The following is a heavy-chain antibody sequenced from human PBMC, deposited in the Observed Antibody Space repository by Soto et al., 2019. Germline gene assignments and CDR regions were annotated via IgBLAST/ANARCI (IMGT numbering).Heavy chain of an antibody. CDR3: ARGRGSYDILTGAPRGYYYYYGMDV. CDR1: GGSFSGYY. CDR2: INHSGST. J-gene: IGHJ6*02. V-gene: IGHV4-34*01. D-gene: IGHD3-9*01. Sequence: SLTCAVYGGSFSGYYWSWIRQPPGKGLEWIGEINHSGSTNYNPSLKSRVTISVDTSKNQFSLKLSSVTAADTAVYYCARGRGSYDILTGAPRGYYYYYGMDVWGQGTTVTVSS.